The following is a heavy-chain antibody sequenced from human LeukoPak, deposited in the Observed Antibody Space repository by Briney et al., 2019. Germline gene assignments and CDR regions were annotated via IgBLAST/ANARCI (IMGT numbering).Heavy chain of an antibody. CDR1: GYTFTSYG. CDR3: ASNIVATIIPYYYYYGMDV. Sequence: ASVKVSCKASGYTFTSYGISWVRQAPGQGLEWMGWISAYNGNTNYAQKLQGRVTMTTDTSTSTAYMELRSLRSDDTAVYYCASNIVATIIPYYYYYGMDVWGPRDHGHRLL. V-gene: IGHV1-18*01. D-gene: IGHD5-12*01. CDR2: ISAYNGNT. J-gene: IGHJ6*01.